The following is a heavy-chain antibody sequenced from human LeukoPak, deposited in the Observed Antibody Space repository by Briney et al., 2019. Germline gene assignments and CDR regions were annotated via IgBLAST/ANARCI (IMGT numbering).Heavy chain of an antibody. CDR2: IYYSGST. Sequence: PSETLSLTCSVFGYSISSGYYWGWIRQPPWKGLERIGSIYYSGSTYYSPSLKSRVTISVDTSKNQFSLKLSSVTAADTAVYYCARDPSISVVVVAAENWFVPWGQRTLVTVSS. D-gene: IGHD2-15*01. CDR1: GYSISSGYY. V-gene: IGHV4-38-2*02. J-gene: IGHJ5*02. CDR3: ARDPSISVVVVAAENWFVP.